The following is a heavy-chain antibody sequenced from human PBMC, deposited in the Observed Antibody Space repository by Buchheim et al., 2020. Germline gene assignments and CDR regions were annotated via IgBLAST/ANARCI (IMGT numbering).Heavy chain of an antibody. J-gene: IGHJ6*02. CDR2: INHSGST. Sequence: QVQLQQWGAGLLKPWETLSLPCAVYGGSFSGYYWSWIRQPPGKGLEWIGEINHSGSTNYNPPLKSRVTISVDTSKNQFSLKLSSVTAADTAVYYCTRHPYCTNGVCYSYYYGMDVWGQGTT. CDR1: GGSFSGYY. CDR3: TRHPYCTNGVCYSYYYGMDV. D-gene: IGHD2-8*01. V-gene: IGHV4-34*01.